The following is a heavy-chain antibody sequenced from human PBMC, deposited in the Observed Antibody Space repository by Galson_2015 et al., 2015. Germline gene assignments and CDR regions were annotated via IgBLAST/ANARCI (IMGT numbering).Heavy chain of an antibody. CDR2: IWYDGSNK. V-gene: IGHV3-33*08. D-gene: IGHD6-13*01. CDR3: AGDLGIAAGAGLDY. Sequence: LRLSCAASGFTFSNAWMSWVRQAPGKGLEWVAVIWYDGSNKYYADSVKGRFTISRDNSKNTLYLQMNSLRAEDTAVYYCAGDLGIAAGAGLDYWGQGTLVTVSS. CDR1: GFTFSNAW. J-gene: IGHJ4*02.